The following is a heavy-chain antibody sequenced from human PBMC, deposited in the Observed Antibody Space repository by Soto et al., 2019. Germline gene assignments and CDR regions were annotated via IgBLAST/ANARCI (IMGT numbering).Heavy chain of an antibody. CDR1: GYTFTSYG. J-gene: IGHJ5*02. CDR2: ISAYNGNT. Sequence: QVQLVQSGAEVKKPGASVKVSCKASGYTFTSYGISWVRQAPGQGLEWMGWISAYNGNTNYAQKLQGRVTMTTDTSTSTAYTELRSLRSDDTAVYYCARDIVVVPAAIGYNWFDPWGQGTLVTVSS. CDR3: ARDIVVVPAAIGYNWFDP. V-gene: IGHV1-18*01. D-gene: IGHD2-2*01.